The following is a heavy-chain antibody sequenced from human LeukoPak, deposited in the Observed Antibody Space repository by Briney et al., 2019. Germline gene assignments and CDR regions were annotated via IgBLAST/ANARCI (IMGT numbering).Heavy chain of an antibody. CDR3: ARSPPVFGVVIENYFDY. J-gene: IGHJ4*02. CDR1: GYSISSGYY. V-gene: IGHV4-38-2*01. Sequence: SETLSLTCAVSGYSISSGYYWGWIRQPPGKGLEWIGSIYHSGSTYYNPFLKSRVTISVDTSKNQFSLKLSSVTAADTAVYYCARSPPVFGVVIENYFDYWGQGTLVTVSS. CDR2: IYHSGST. D-gene: IGHD3-3*01.